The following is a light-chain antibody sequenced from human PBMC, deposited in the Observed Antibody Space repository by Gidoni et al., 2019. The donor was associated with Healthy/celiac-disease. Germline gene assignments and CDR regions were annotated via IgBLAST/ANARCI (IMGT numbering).Light chain of an antibody. CDR1: QSLLHCNGYNY. Sequence: IVMTQSPLSLPVTPGEPASISCRSSQSLLHCNGYNYLDWYLQKPGQSPQLLIYLGSNRASGVPDRFSGSGSGTDFTLKISRVEAEDVGVYYCMQALQTPLTFXPXTKVDIK. CDR2: LGS. CDR3: MQALQTPLT. J-gene: IGKJ3*01. V-gene: IGKV2-28*01.